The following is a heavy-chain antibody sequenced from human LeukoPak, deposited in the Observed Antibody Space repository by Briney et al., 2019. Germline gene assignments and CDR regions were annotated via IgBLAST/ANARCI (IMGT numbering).Heavy chain of an antibody. CDR1: GFTFSSYA. Sequence: GGSLRLSCAASGFTFSSYAMSWVRQAPGKGLEWVGRIKSKTDGGTTDYAAPVKGRFTISRDDSKNTLYLQMNSLRAEDTAVYYCARDPGIAAQSWGQGTLVTVSS. D-gene: IGHD6-6*01. CDR2: IKSKTDGGTT. V-gene: IGHV3-15*01. CDR3: ARDPGIAAQS. J-gene: IGHJ4*02.